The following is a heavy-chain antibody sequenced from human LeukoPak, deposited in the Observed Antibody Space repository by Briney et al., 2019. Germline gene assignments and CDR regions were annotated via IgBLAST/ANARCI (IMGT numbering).Heavy chain of an antibody. CDR3: ARGGPFMMGDV. CDR1: GGSFSGYY. Sequence: SEPVSLTCAVYGGSFSGYYWSWIRQPPGKGLEWIGEINHSGSTNYNPSLKSRVTISVDTSKNQFSLKLSSVTAADTAVYYCARGGPFMMGDVWGQGSLVSVSS. CDR2: INHSGST. V-gene: IGHV4-34*01. D-gene: IGHD3-16*01. J-gene: IGHJ4*02.